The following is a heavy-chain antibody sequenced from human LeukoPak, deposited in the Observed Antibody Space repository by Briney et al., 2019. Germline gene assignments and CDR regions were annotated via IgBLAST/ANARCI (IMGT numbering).Heavy chain of an antibody. CDR1: GGTFSSYA. J-gene: IGHJ4*02. Sequence: SVTVSCTASGGTFSSYAISWVRQAPGQGLEWMGGIIPIFGTANYAQKFQGRVTITADESTSTAYMELSSLRSEDTAVYYCASGAPDYYYDSSGYYYVFDYWGQGTLVTVSS. CDR2: IIPIFGTA. CDR3: ASGAPDYYYDSSGYYYVFDY. D-gene: IGHD3-22*01. V-gene: IGHV1-69*13.